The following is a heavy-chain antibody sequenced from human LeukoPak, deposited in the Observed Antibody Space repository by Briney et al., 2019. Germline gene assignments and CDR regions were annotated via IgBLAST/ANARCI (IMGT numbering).Heavy chain of an antibody. CDR2: ISGSGGST. D-gene: IGHD6-19*01. Sequence: PGGSLRLSCAASGFTFSSYAMSWVRQARGKGLDWVSDISGSGGSTYYADSVKGRFTISRDNSKNTLYLQMNSLRAEDTAVYYCAKDLPWLVRDPYNRLDPWGQGTLVTVSS. J-gene: IGHJ5*02. CDR1: GFTFSSYA. CDR3: AKDLPWLVRDPYNRLDP. V-gene: IGHV3-23*01.